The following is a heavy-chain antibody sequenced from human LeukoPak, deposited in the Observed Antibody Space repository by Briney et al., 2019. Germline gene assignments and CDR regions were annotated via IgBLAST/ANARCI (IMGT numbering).Heavy chain of an antibody. J-gene: IGHJ6*03. CDR1: GGTFSSYA. V-gene: IGHV1-69*05. Sequence: SVKVSCKASGGTFSSYAISWVRQAPGQGLEWMGGIIPIFCTANYAQKFQGRVTITTDESTSTAYMELRSLRSEDTGVYYCASGPLEPEGYYYMDVWGKGTPVTVSS. CDR2: IIPIFCTA. CDR3: ASGPLEPEGYYYMDV. D-gene: IGHD1-14*01.